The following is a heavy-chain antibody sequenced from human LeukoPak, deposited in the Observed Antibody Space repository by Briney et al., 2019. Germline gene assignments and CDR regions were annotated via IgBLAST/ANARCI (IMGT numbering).Heavy chain of an antibody. CDR1: GFTFSSYG. J-gene: IGHJ4*02. D-gene: IGHD6-19*01. CDR3: ARDSQWLVHDY. Sequence: PGGSLRLSCAASGFTFSSYGMHWVRQAPGKGLEWVAFIRNHGTDEYYAESVRGRFTISRDNSKNMLYMQMNSLRAEDTAVYYCARDSQWLVHDYWGQGTLVTVSS. CDR2: IRNHGTDE. V-gene: IGHV3-30*02.